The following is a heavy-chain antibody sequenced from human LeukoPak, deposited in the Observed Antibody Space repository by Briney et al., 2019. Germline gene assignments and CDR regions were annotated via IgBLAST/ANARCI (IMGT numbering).Heavy chain of an antibody. V-gene: IGHV4-38-2*02. J-gene: IGHJ5*02. CDR2: IYYSGST. CDR3: ARDSLHWFDP. CDR1: GFTFSDYY. Sequence: GSLRLSCAASGFTFSDYYMSWIRQPPGKGLEWIVSIYYSGSTYYNPSLKSRVTISVDTSKNQFSLKLSSVTAADTAVYYCARDSLHWFDPWGQGTLVTVSS.